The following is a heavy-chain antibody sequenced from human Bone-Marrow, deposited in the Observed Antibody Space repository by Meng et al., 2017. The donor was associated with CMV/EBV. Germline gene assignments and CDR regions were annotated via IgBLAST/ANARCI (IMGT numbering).Heavy chain of an antibody. J-gene: IGHJ1*01. CDR1: GGSFSSYT. CDR2: IIPILGIA. Sequence: AVPVSCKASGGSFSSYTIIWVRQAPGQGLERMGRIIPILGIANYAQKFQGRVTITADKSTSTAYMELSSRRSEETAVYYCVSGIVVAPSYWGQGTLVTVSS. V-gene: IGHV1-69*02. D-gene: IGHD2-2*01. CDR3: VSGIVVAPSY.